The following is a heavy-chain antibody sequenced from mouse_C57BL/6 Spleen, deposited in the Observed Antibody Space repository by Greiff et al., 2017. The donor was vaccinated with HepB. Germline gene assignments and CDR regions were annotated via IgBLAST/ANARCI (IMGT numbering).Heavy chain of an antibody. CDR1: GFTFSSYA. D-gene: IGHD2-4*01. Sequence: DVHLVESGGGLVKPGGSLKLSCAASGFTFSSYAMSWVRQTPEKRLEWVATISDGGSYTDYPDNVKGRFTISRDNAKNNLYLQMSHLKSEDTAMYYCARDLGDYDNYWGQGTTLTVSS. CDR3: ARDLGDYDNY. CDR2: ISDGGSYT. J-gene: IGHJ2*01. V-gene: IGHV5-4*01.